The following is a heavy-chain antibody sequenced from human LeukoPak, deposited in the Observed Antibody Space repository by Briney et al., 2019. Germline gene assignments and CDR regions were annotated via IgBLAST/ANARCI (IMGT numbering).Heavy chain of an antibody. V-gene: IGHV4-39*07. Sequence: SETLSLTFTVSGGSISSSSYYWGWIRQPPGKGLEWIGSIYYSGSTYYNPSLKSRVTISVDTSKNQFSLKLSSVTAADTAVYYCARGAFYYYGSGSSDFDYWGQGTLVTVSS. CDR3: ARGAFYYYGSGSSDFDY. J-gene: IGHJ4*02. D-gene: IGHD3-10*01. CDR1: GGSISSSSYY. CDR2: IYYSGST.